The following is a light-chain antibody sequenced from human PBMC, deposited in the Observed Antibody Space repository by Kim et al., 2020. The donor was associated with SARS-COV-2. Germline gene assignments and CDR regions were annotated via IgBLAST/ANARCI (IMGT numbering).Light chain of an antibody. CDR3: ETWDSNTRV. CDR1: SGHSSYI. CDR2: LEGSGSY. V-gene: IGLV4-60*03. Sequence: SVKLTCTLSSGHSSYIIAWHQQQPGKAPRYLMKLEGSGSYNKGSGVPDRFSGSSSGADRYLTISNLQSEDEADYYCETWDSNTRVFGGGTKLTVL. J-gene: IGLJ3*02.